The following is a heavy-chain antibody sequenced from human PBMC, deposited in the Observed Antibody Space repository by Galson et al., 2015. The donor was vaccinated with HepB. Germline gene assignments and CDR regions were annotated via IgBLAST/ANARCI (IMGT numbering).Heavy chain of an antibody. CDR1: GFTFSSYW. D-gene: IGHD5/OR15-5a*01. J-gene: IGHJ4*02. CDR3: ARGRVNSVLGYFDY. CDR2: IKQDGSEK. Sequence: SLRLSCAASGFTFSSYWMSWVRQAPGKGLEWVANIKQDGSEKYYVDSVKGRFTISRDNAKNSLYLQMNSLRAEDTAVYYCARGRVNSVLGYFDYWGQGTLVTVSS. V-gene: IGHV3-7*03.